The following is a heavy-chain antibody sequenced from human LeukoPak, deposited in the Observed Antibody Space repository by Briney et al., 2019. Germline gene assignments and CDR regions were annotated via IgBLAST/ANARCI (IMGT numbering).Heavy chain of an antibody. J-gene: IGHJ4*02. D-gene: IGHD3-22*01. CDR1: GGSISSSSYY. CDR2: IYYSGST. Sequence: SETLSLTCTVSGGSISSSSYYWGWIRQPPGKGLEWIGSIYYSGSTYYNSSLKSRVTISVDTSKNQFSLKLTSVTAADTAVYYCARGRGYYYGDFDYWGQGSLVTVSS. CDR3: ARGRGYYYGDFDY. V-gene: IGHV4-39*01.